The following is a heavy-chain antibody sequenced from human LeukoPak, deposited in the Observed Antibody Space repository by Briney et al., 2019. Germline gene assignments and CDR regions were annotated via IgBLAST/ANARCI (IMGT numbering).Heavy chain of an antibody. CDR1: GFTFSSYS. Sequence: GGSLRLSCAASGFTFSSYSMNWVRQAPGKGLEWVSSISSSSSYIYYADSVKGRFTISRDNAKNSLYLQTNSLRAEDTAVYYCARDQSGPYYYMDVWGKGTTVTVSS. CDR3: ARDQSGPYYYMDV. CDR2: ISSSSSYI. D-gene: IGHD3-3*01. V-gene: IGHV3-21*01. J-gene: IGHJ6*03.